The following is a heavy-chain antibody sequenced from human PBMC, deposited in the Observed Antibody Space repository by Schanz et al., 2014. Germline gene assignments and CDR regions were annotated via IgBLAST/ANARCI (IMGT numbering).Heavy chain of an antibody. CDR2: ISFDGRNT. J-gene: IGHJ4*02. Sequence: QVQLVESGGGVVQPGRSLRLSCAASGITLSGYGLHWVRQAPGKGLEWMGFISFDGRNTGYAHSVKGRFTISRDNSKNTVNLQMNSLRAEDTAVYYCAKEKEEVAADGSFFDYWGQGTLVTVSS. V-gene: IGHV3-30*18. CDR1: GITLSGYG. CDR3: AKEKEEVAADGSFFDY. D-gene: IGHD6-13*01.